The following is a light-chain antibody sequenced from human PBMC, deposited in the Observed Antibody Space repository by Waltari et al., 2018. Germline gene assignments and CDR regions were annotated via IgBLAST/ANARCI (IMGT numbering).Light chain of an antibody. CDR2: HVN. Sequence: QSALTQPASVSGSPGQSITISCTGTSSDIGVSNYVSWYQQHPGKAPKLLIYHVNTRPSGCFNRFSGSKSGNTAALTIAGIQAEDESDYDCSSYTTTNTLEVIFGTGTKLTVL. CDR1: SSDIGVSNY. J-gene: IGLJ2*01. V-gene: IGLV2-14*03. CDR3: SSYTTTNTLEVI.